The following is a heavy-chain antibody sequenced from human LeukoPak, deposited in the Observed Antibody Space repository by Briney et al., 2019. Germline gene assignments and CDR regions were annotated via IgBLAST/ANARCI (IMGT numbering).Heavy chain of an antibody. CDR3: ARTEMATIFDY. V-gene: IGHV3-30*01. CDR2: ISYDGSNK. CDR1: GFTFSSYA. D-gene: IGHD5-24*01. Sequence: GGSLRLSCAASGFTFSSYAMHWVRQAPGKGLEWVAVISYDGSNKYYADSVKGRFTISRDNSKNTLYLQMNSLRAEDTAVYYCARTEMATIFDYWGQGTLVTVSS. J-gene: IGHJ4*02.